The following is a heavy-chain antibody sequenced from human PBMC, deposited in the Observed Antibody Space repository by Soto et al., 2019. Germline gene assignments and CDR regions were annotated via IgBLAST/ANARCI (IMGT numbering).Heavy chain of an antibody. CDR1: GFTFSSYS. CDR2: ISSSSSYI. V-gene: IGHV3-21*01. J-gene: IGHJ4*02. D-gene: IGHD6-19*01. CDR3: ARALAVAGKGESGY. Sequence: GGSLRLSCAASGFTFSSYSMNWVRQAPGKGLEWVSSISSSSSYIYYADSVKGRFTISRHNAKNSLYLQVNSLRAEDTAVYYCARALAVAGKGESGYWGQGTLVTVSS.